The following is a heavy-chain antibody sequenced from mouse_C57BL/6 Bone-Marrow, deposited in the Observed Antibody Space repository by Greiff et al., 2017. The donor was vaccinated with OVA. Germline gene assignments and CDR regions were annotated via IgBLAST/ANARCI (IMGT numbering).Heavy chain of an antibody. Sequence: EVKVEESGGGLVQPGGSLKLSCAASGFTFSDYYMYWVRQTPEKRLEWVAYISNGGGSTYYPDTVKGRFTISRDNAKNTLYLQMSRLKSEDTAMYYCARAMITRYFDVWGTGTTVTVSS. D-gene: IGHD2-4*01. J-gene: IGHJ1*03. V-gene: IGHV5-12*01. CDR1: GFTFSDYY. CDR2: ISNGGGST. CDR3: ARAMITRYFDV.